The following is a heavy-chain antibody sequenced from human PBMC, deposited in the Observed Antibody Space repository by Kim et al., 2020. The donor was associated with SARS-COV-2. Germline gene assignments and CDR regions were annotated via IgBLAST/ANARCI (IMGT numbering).Heavy chain of an antibody. J-gene: IGHJ6*02. Sequence: GGSLRLSCAASGFTFSSYGMHWVRQAPGKGLEWVAVIWYDGSNKYYADSVKGRFTISRDNSKNTLYLQMNSLRAEDTAVYYCARDVSRFTPGEYYYYYYGMDVWGQGTTVTVSS. D-gene: IGHD3-16*01. CDR1: GFTFSSYG. CDR3: ARDVSRFTPGEYYYYYYGMDV. V-gene: IGHV3-33*01. CDR2: IWYDGSNK.